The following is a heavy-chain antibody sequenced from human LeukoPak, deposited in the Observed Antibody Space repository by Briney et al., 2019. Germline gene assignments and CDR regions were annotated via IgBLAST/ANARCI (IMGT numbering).Heavy chain of an antibody. CDR2: ISWNSGSI. CDR1: GFTFDDYA. D-gene: IGHD3-22*01. CDR3: ARGGSNGYNWFDP. J-gene: IGHJ5*02. Sequence: GGSLRLSCAASGFTFDDYAMHWVRHAPGKGLEWVSGISWNSGSIGYADSVKGRFTISRDNAESSLFLQMSSLRAEDTAVYYCARGGSNGYNWFDPWGQGTLVTVSS. V-gene: IGHV3-9*01.